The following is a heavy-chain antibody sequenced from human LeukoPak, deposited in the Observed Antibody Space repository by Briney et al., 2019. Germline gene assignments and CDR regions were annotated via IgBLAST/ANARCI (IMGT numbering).Heavy chain of an antibody. J-gene: IGHJ4*02. CDR1: GFTFSSYA. CDR2: ISSNGGST. CDR3: VKSSGYCSGGSCSEFDY. D-gene: IGHD2-15*01. Sequence: GGALRLSCSASGFTFSSYAMHWVRQAPGKGLEYVSAISSNGGSTYYADSVKGRFTISRDNSKNTLYLQMSSLRAEDTAVYYCVKSSGYCSGGSCSEFDYWGQGTLVTVSS. V-gene: IGHV3-64D*06.